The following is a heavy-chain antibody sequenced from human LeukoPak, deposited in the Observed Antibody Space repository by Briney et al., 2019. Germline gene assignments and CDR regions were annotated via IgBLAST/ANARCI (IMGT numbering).Heavy chain of an antibody. CDR3: ASRPWNDVDAFDI. CDR1: GFTFSDYY. D-gene: IGHD1-1*01. V-gene: IGHV3-11*01. CDR2: ISSSGSTI. J-gene: IGHJ3*02. Sequence: GGSLRLSCAASGFTFSDYYMSWIRQAPGKGLEWVSYISSSGSTIYYADSVKGRFTISRDNAKNSLYLQMNSLRAEDTAVYYCASRPWNDVDAFDIWGQGTMVTVSS.